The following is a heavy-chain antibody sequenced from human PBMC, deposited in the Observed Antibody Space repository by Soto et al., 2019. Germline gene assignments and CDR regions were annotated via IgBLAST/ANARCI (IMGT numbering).Heavy chain of an antibody. CDR1: GSTFTNYW. Sequence: GESLKISCKASGSTFTNYWITWVRQMPGKGLEWMGRVNPSDSYTNYSPSFQGHVTISVDKSINTAYWRWSSLKASDSAKYYCARHGGGRIEVTTGNGMDVWGQGTTVTVS. CDR3: ARHGGGRIEVTTGNGMDV. D-gene: IGHD4-4*01. V-gene: IGHV5-10-1*01. J-gene: IGHJ6*02. CDR2: VNPSDSYT.